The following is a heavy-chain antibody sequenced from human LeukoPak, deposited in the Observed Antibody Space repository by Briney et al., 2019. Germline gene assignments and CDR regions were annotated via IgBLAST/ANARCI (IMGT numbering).Heavy chain of an antibody. V-gene: IGHV4-39*07. D-gene: IGHD2-2*01. J-gene: IGHJ5*02. CDR1: GGSISSSSYY. CDR2: IYYSGST. Sequence: SETLSLTCTVSGGSISSSSYYWGWIRQPPGKGLEWIGSIYYSGSTYYNPSLKSRVTISVDTSKNQFSLKLSSVTAADTAVYYCARALPADSVGQNRNWFDPWGQGTLVTVSS. CDR3: ARALPADSVGQNRNWFDP.